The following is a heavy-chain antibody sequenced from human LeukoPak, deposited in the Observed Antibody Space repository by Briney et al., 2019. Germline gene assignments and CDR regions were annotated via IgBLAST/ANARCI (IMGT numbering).Heavy chain of an antibody. CDR2: IKQDGSEK. V-gene: IGHV3-7*01. J-gene: IGHJ5*02. CDR1: GFTFSSYW. CDR3: ARGIEQWLSHGVLDWFDP. D-gene: IGHD6-19*01. Sequence: PGGSLRLSCAASGFTFSSYWMSWVRQAPGKGLEWVANIKQDGSEKYYVDSVKGRFTISRDNAKNSLYLQMNSLRAEDTAVYYCARGIEQWLSHGVLDWFDPWGQGTLVTVSS.